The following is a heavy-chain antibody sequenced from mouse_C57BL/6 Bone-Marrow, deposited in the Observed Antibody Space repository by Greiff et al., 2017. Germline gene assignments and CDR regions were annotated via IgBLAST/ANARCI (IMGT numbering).Heavy chain of an antibody. CDR3: AREFPYYYGSSLDY. J-gene: IGHJ2*01. CDR2: INPGSGGT. CDR1: GYAFTNYL. Sequence: LVESGAELVRPGTSVKVSCEASGYAFTNYLIEWVKQRPGQGLEWIGVINPGSGGTNYNEKFKGKATLTADKSSSTAYMQLSSLTSEDSAVYFCAREFPYYYGSSLDYWGQGTTLTVSS. V-gene: IGHV1-54*01. D-gene: IGHD1-1*01.